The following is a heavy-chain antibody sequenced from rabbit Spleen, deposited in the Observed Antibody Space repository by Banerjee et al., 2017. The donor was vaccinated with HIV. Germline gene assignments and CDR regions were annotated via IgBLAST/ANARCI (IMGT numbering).Heavy chain of an antibody. CDR1: GFSLNNNYV. V-gene: IGHV1S43*01. CDR2: IYTSNGNT. D-gene: IGHD2-1*01. Sequence: QSLEESGGGLFQPGGSLALTCTASGFSLNNNYVVCWVRQAPGKGLEWIGCIYTSNGNTYYASWVNGRFTISRSTSLNTVDLQMTSLTAADTATYFCARDGGTGDYLDGNFKLWGPGTLVTVS. CDR3: ARDGGTGDYLDGNFKL. J-gene: IGHJ4*01.